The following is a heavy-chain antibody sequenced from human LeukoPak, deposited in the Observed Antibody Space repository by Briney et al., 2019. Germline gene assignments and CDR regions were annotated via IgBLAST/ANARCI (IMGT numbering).Heavy chain of an antibody. CDR1: GFTFNSYW. J-gene: IGHJ4*02. CDR3: ARIYYFGDNNWRYFDN. D-gene: IGHD3-10*01. Sequence: TGGSLRLSCAASGFTFNSYWMSWVRQAPGKGLEWVANIDPDGSEEQYGDSVKGRFTTSRDNAKNSLYLQMNSLRAEDTAIYYCARIYYFGDNNWRYFDNWGQGTLVTVSS. CDR2: IDPDGSEE. V-gene: IGHV3-7*01.